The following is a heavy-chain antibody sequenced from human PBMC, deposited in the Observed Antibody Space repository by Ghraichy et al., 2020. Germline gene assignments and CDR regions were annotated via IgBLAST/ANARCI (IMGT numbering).Heavy chain of an antibody. J-gene: IGHJ5*02. Sequence: SQTLSLTCTVSGGSISSYYWSWIRQPPGKGLEWIGYIYYSGSTNYNPSLKSRVTISVDTSKNQFSLKLSSVTAADTAVYYCARLTSSSWHYRGWNWFDPWGQGILVTVSS. CDR1: GGSISSYY. V-gene: IGHV4-59*08. D-gene: IGHD6-13*01. CDR3: ARLTSSSWHYRGWNWFDP. CDR2: IYYSGST.